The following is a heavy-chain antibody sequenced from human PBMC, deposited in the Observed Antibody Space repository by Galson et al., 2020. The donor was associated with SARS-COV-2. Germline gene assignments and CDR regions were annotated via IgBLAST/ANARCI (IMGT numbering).Heavy chain of an antibody. CDR3: ARASTIFGVVIDAFDI. D-gene: IGHD3-3*01. Sequence: SETLSLTCTVSGGSISSGGYYWSWIRQHPGKGLEWIGYTYYSGSTYYNPSLKSRVTISVDTCKNQFSLKLSSVTAADTAVYYCARASTIFGVVIDAFDIWGQGTMVTVSS. V-gene: IGHV4-31*03. CDR1: GGSISSGGYY. J-gene: IGHJ3*02. CDR2: TYYSGST.